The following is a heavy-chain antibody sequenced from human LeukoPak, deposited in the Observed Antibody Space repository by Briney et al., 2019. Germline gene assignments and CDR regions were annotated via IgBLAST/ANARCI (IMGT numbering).Heavy chain of an antibody. J-gene: IGHJ6*03. CDR3: ARDSILWFGELLFTPGYYMDV. CDR1: GYTFTSYY. CDR2: INPSGGST. Sequence: ASVKVSCKASGYTFTSYYMHWVRQAPGQGLEWMGIINPSGGSTSYAQKFQGRVTMTRDMSTSTVYMELSSLRSEDTAVYYCARDSILWFGELLFTPGYYMDVWGKGTTVTVSS. D-gene: IGHD3-10*01. V-gene: IGHV1-46*01.